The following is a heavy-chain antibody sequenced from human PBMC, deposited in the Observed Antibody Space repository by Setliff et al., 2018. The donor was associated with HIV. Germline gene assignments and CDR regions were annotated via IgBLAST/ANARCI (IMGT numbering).Heavy chain of an antibody. CDR2: IKGDGSET. V-gene: IGHV3-7*01. J-gene: IGHJ6*02. CDR3: ARGVRGVVNGMDV. Sequence: TFSTYWMNWVRQATGKRPEWVANIKGDGSETYYVDSVKGRFTISRDNAKNTLYLQMNSLRAEDTAVYYCARGVRGVVNGMDVWGQGTTVTVSS. D-gene: IGHD3-10*01. CDR1: TFSTYW.